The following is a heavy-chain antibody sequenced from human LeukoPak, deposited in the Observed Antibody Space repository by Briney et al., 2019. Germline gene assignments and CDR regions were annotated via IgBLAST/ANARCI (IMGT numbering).Heavy chain of an antibody. CDR3: ARDTSTGGDSSGYYYDWFDP. Sequence: ASVKVSCKASGYTFTSYGISWVRQAPGQGLEWMGWISAYNGNTNYAQKLQGRVTMTTDTSTSTAYMELSSLRSEDTAVYYCARDTSTGGDSSGYYYDWFDPWGQGTLVTVSS. CDR1: GYTFTSYG. D-gene: IGHD3-22*01. CDR2: ISAYNGNT. V-gene: IGHV1-18*01. J-gene: IGHJ5*02.